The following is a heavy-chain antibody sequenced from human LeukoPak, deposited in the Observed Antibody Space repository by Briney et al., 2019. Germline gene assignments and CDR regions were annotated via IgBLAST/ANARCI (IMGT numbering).Heavy chain of an antibody. V-gene: IGHV3-23*01. CDR2: ISGSGGST. CDR3: AKSGQLAPYFDY. J-gene: IGHJ4*02. D-gene: IGHD6-6*01. CDR1: GFTFSSYA. Sequence: GGSLRLSCAASGFTFSSYAMSWVRQAPGKGLEWVSAISGSGGSTYYADSVKGRFTIPRDNSKNTLYLQMNSLRAEDTAVYCCAKSGQLAPYFDYWGQGTLVTVSS.